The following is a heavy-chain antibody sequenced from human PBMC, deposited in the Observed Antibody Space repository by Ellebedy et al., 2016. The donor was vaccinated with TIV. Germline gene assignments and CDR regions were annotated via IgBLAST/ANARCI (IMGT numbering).Heavy chain of an antibody. CDR1: GFTFSSYS. CDR3: ARGLTMYYFDY. CDR2: ISSSSSTI. Sequence: GGSLRLSCAASGFTFSSYSMNWVRQAPGKGLEWVSYISSSSSTIYYADSVKGRFTISRDNAKNSLYLQMNNLRDEATAVYYCARGLTMYYFDYWGQGTLVTVSS. J-gene: IGHJ4*02. D-gene: IGHD3-10*02. V-gene: IGHV3-48*02.